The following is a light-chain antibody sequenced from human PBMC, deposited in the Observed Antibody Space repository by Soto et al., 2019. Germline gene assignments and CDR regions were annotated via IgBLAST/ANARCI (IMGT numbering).Light chain of an antibody. CDR1: QSVLYSSNNKNY. V-gene: IGKV4-1*01. J-gene: IGKJ4*01. Sequence: DIVMTQSPDSLAVSLGERATINCKSSQSVLYSSNNKNYLAWYQQKPGQPPKLLIYWASTRESGVPDRFSGSGSGKDFTLTISSQQAEDVAVYYCQQYYSTPFTFGGGTKVEIK. CDR3: QQYYSTPFT. CDR2: WAS.